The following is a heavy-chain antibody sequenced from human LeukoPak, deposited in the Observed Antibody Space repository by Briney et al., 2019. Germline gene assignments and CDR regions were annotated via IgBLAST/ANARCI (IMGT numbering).Heavy chain of an antibody. Sequence: PSQTLSLTCTVSGGSISSGSYYWSWIRQPAGKGLEWIGRIYTSGSTNYNPSLKSRVTMSVDTSKNQFSLKLSSVTAADTAVYYCARVSVGAPDYWGQGTLVTVSS. CDR1: GGSISSGSYY. CDR3: ARVSVGAPDY. V-gene: IGHV4-61*02. CDR2: IYTSGST. D-gene: IGHD3-10*01. J-gene: IGHJ4*02.